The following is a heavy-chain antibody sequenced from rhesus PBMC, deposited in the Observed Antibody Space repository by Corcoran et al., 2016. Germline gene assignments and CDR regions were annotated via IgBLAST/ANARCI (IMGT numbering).Heavy chain of an antibody. D-gene: IGHD1-26*01. CDR3: VRDINNSMDV. V-gene: IGHV4S11*01. Sequence: QVQLQESGPGLVTPLETLSLTCAASGGSISSNFWSWIRQPPGKGLEWIGYIHGGGGSINVNPSLKSRVTLSVDTSKNQFSLRLNSVTAADTAVYYCVRDINNSMDVWGRGVLVTVSS. J-gene: IGHJ5-2*02. CDR1: GGSISSNF. CDR2: IHGGGGSI.